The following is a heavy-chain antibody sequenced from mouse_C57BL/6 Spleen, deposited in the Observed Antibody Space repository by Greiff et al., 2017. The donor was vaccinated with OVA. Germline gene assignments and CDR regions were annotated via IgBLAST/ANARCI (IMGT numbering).Heavy chain of an antibody. V-gene: IGHV7-1*01. Sequence: EVQRVESGGGLVQSGRSLRLSCATSGFTFSDFYLEWVRQAPGKGLEWIAASRNKANDYTTEYSASVKGRFIVSRDTSQSILYRQMNALRAEDTAIYYCARDDYDGFAYWGQGTLVTVSA. CDR3: ARDDYDGFAY. D-gene: IGHD2-4*01. J-gene: IGHJ3*01. CDR2: SRNKANDYTT. CDR1: GFTFSDFY.